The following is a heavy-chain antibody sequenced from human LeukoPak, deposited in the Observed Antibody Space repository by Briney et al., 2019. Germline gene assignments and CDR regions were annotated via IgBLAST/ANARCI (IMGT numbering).Heavy chain of an antibody. CDR3: ARGYSSSPLDNWFDP. CDR2: INPNSGGT. V-gene: IGHV1-2*02. Sequence: ASVKVSCKASGYTFTGYYMHWVRQAPGQGLEWMGWINPNSGGTNYAQKFQGRVTMTRDTSISTAYMELSRLRSDDTAVYYCARGYSSSPLDNWFDPWGQGTLVTVSS. J-gene: IGHJ5*02. CDR1: GYTFTGYY. D-gene: IGHD6-13*01.